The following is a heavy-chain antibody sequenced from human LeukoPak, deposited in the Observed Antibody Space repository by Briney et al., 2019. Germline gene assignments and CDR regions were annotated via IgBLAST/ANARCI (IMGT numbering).Heavy chain of an antibody. Sequence: PGGSLRLSCAASGFTFSTFAMIWVRQPPGKGLEWVSSIFPSGGEIHYADSVRGRFTIYRDNSKNTMYLQMNNLREEDTAVYYCTRDPILGAPDYFDYWGQGTLVTVSS. CDR2: IFPSGGEI. CDR3: TRDPILGAPDYFDY. D-gene: IGHD1-26*01. J-gene: IGHJ4*02. CDR1: GFTFSTFA. V-gene: IGHV3-23*01.